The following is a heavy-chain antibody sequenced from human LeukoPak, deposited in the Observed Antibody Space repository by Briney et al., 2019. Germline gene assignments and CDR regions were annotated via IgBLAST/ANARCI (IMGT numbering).Heavy chain of an antibody. Sequence: ASVKVSCKASGYTFTSYAMNWVRQAPGQGLEWMGWINTNTGNPTYAQGFTGRFVFSLDTSVSTAYLQISSLKAEDTAVYYCARDQRPGALDAFDIWGQGTMVTVSS. CDR1: GYTFTSYA. V-gene: IGHV7-4-1*02. CDR3: ARDQRPGALDAFDI. D-gene: IGHD1-14*01. J-gene: IGHJ3*02. CDR2: INTNTGNP.